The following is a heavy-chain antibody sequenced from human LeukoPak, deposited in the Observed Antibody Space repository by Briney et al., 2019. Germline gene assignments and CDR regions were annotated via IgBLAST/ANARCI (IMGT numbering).Heavy chain of an antibody. J-gene: IGHJ4*02. D-gene: IGHD3-9*01. CDR1: GYTFTSYG. Sequence: GASVKVSCKASGYTFTSYGISWVRQAPGQGLEWMGWISAYNGNTNYAQKLQGGVTMTTDTSTSTAYMELRSLRSDDTAVYYCARVRLTISPWYYFDYWGQGTLVTVSS. CDR2: ISAYNGNT. V-gene: IGHV1-18*01. CDR3: ARVRLTISPWYYFDY.